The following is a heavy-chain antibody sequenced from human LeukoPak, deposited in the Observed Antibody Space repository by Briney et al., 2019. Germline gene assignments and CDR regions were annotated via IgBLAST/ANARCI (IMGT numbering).Heavy chain of an antibody. CDR3: ARERGSWPAEYFQH. V-gene: IGHV1-18*01. CDR1: GYTFTSYG. D-gene: IGHD6-13*01. J-gene: IGHJ1*01. Sequence: GASVKVSCKASGYTFTSYGISWVRQAPGQGLEWMGWISAYNGNTNYAQKLQGRVTMTTDTSTSTAYMELRSLRSDDTAVYYCARERGSWPAEYFQHWGQGTLVTVSS. CDR2: ISAYNGNT.